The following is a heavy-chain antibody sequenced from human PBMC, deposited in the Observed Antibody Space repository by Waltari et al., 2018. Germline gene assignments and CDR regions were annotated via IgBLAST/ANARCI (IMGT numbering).Heavy chain of an antibody. CDR3: AKDGALTTAVFRWFDS. CDR2: MNPNNTKT. Sequence: QVQLVQSGAEVRKPGASVKVSCKASGYTFSNYDINWVRQAPGQGLEWMGWMNPNNTKTGYAPKFRGRVTRTRNTSISTAYMELNSLRSYDTAVYYCAKDGALTTAVFRWFDSWGQGTLVTVSS. J-gene: IGHJ5*01. D-gene: IGHD6-13*01. V-gene: IGHV1-8*02. CDR1: GYTFSNYD.